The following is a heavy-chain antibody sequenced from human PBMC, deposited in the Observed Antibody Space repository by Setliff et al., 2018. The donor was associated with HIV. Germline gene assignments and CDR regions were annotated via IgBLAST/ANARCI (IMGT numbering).Heavy chain of an antibody. D-gene: IGHD7-27*01. J-gene: IGHJ4*02. V-gene: IGHV1-69*10. CDR3: ARAPTGELDF. CDR2: IIPILGIA. Sequence: SVKVSCKASGGTFSSYAISWVRQAPGQGLEWMGGIIPILGIANYAQKFQGRVTITTDESTSTAYMELSSLRSEDTAVYYCARAPTGELDFWGQGTLVTVSS. CDR1: GGTFSSYA.